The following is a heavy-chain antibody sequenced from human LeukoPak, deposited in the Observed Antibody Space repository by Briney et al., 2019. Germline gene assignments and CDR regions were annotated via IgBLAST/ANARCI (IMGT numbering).Heavy chain of an antibody. V-gene: IGHV4-34*01. D-gene: IGHD5-24*01. CDR2: INHSGST. J-gene: IGHJ3*02. Sequence: SETLSLTCAVYGGSFSGYYWSWIRQPPGKGLEWIGEINHSGSTTYNPSLKSRVTISVDTSKNQFSLKLSSVTAADTAVYYCARHERDASLDHALDIWGQGTMVTVSS. CDR3: ARHERDASLDHALDI. CDR1: GGSFSGYY.